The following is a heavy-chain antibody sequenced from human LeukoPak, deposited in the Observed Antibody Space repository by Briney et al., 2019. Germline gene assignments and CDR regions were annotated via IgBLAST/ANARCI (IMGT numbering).Heavy chain of an antibody. Sequence: GGSLRLSCAASGFTFSSYAMHWVRQAPGKGLEWVANIKQDGSEKYYVDSVKGRFTISRDNAKNSLYLQMNSLRAADKAVYYCARDMRITIFGVVRSNNWFDPWGQGTLVTVSS. CDR3: ARDMRITIFGVVRSNNWFDP. CDR2: IKQDGSEK. CDR1: GFTFSSYA. D-gene: IGHD3-3*01. V-gene: IGHV3-7*05. J-gene: IGHJ5*02.